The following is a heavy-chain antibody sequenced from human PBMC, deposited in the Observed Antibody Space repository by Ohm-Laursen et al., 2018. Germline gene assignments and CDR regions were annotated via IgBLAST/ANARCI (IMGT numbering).Heavy chain of an antibody. J-gene: IGHJ4*02. CDR2: ISTYNGNT. Sequence: SVKVSCNASGYTFTTYAISWVRQAPGQGLEWMGWISTYNGNTNYAQKVQGRVTMTTDTSTSTAYMELRSLRAEDTAVYYCAKDWEQNRHGSSADYWGQGTLVTVSS. V-gene: IGHV1-18*01. D-gene: IGHD1-26*01. CDR1: GYTFTTYA. CDR3: AKDWEQNRHGSSADY.